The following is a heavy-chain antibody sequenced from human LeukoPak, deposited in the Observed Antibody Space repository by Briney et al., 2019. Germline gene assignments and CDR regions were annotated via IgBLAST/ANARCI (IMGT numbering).Heavy chain of an antibody. CDR2: IYYSGST. CDR3: ARLFCSGGDCYSGTYYYYYVDV. Sequence: SETLSLTCTVSGGSISSYYWSWIRQPPGKGLEWIGYIYYSGSTNYNPSLKSRVTISVDTSKNQFSLKLSSVTAADTAVYFCARLFCSGGDCYSGTYYYYYVDVWGEGTTVTVSS. D-gene: IGHD2-15*01. V-gene: IGHV4-59*01. J-gene: IGHJ6*03. CDR1: GGSISSYY.